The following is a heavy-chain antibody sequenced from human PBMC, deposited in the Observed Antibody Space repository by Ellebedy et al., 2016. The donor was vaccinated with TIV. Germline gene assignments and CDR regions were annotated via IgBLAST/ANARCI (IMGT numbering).Heavy chain of an antibody. Sequence: PGGSLRLSCGASGFTFSSFWMGWVRRAPGKGLEWVATINQVGNEKYYVDSVKGRFTISRDNAKTSQYLQMNSLRAEDTAVYSCVSAARGSNCCEAYWGQGTLVTVSS. CDR2: INQVGNEK. CDR1: GFTFSSFW. V-gene: IGHV3-7*03. J-gene: IGHJ4*02. CDR3: VSAARGSNCCEAY. D-gene: IGHD2-21*01.